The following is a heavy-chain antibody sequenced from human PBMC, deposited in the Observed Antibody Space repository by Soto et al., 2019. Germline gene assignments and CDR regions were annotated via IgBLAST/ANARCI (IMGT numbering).Heavy chain of an antibody. J-gene: IGHJ5*02. CDR1: GYTLTELS. D-gene: IGHD3-10*01. CDR2: FDPEDGET. V-gene: IGHV1-24*01. CDR3: ATGPHYYGSGSYRPFDP. Sequence: ASVKVSCKVSGYTLTELSMHWVRQAPGKGLEWMGGFDPEDGETIYAQKFQGRVTMTEATSTDTAYMELSSLRSEDTAVYYCATGPHYYGSGSYRPFDPWGQGTLVTVSS.